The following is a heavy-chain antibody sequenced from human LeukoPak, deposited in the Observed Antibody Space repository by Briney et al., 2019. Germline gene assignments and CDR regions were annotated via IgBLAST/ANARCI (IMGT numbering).Heavy chain of an antibody. V-gene: IGHV5-51*01. J-gene: IGHJ6*03. Sequence: GESLKISCKASGYRFTSYWIGWVRQMPGKGLEWMGIIYPFDSDTRYTPSFQGQVTISADKSISTAYLQWSSLKASDTAIYYCASRTSRNSEYHYYYHMDVWGKGTTVTVSS. CDR2: IYPFDSDT. D-gene: IGHD4-23*01. CDR3: ASRTSRNSEYHYYYHMDV. CDR1: GYRFTSYW.